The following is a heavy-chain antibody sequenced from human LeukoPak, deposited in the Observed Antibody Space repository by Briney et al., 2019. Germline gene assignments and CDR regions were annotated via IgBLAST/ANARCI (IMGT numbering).Heavy chain of an antibody. V-gene: IGHV3-23*01. Sequence: SGGSLRLSCVAPGFTFSSYAMSWVRQAPGKGLEWVSGISGSGNSAYYADSVKGRFTISRDNSKNTLYLQMNSLRAEDTAVYYCARDRYDSSGYPEYYFDYWGQGTLVTVSS. CDR3: ARDRYDSSGYPEYYFDY. CDR2: ISGSGNSA. J-gene: IGHJ4*02. CDR1: GFTFSSYA. D-gene: IGHD3-22*01.